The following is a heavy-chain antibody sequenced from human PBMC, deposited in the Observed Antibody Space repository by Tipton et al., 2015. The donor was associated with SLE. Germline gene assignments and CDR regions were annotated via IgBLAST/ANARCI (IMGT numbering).Heavy chain of an antibody. V-gene: IGHV4-34*01. CDR1: GGSFRGYY. CDR3: ARGLYDILTGYLLWVYFDY. J-gene: IGHJ4*02. D-gene: IGHD3-9*01. CDR2: INHSGAT. Sequence: TLSLTCTVYGGSFRGYYWSWIRQPPGKGLEWIREINHSGATNYNPSRKSRVTISVDTSRNQFSLKVNSVTAADTAVYYCARGLYDILTGYLLWVYFDYWGQGTLVTVSS.